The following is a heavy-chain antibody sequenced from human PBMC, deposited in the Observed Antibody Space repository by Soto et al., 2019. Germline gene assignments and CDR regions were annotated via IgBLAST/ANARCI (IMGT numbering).Heavy chain of an antibody. CDR1: GGTFSSYA. Sequence: QVQLVQSGAEVKKPGSSVKVSCKASGGTFSSYAITWVRQAPGQGLEWMGGIIPIFGTANYAQKFQARVTITADETTSTGYNELSRLRSEDTAVYYCARDRGPSSGYYPYWFDPWGQGTLVTVSS. V-gene: IGHV1-69*12. D-gene: IGHD3-22*01. CDR3: ARDRGPSSGYYPYWFDP. J-gene: IGHJ5*02. CDR2: IIPIFGTA.